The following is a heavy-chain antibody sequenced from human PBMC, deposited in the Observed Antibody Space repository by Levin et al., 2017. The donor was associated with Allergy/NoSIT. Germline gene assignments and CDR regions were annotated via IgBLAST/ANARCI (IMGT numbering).Heavy chain of an antibody. CDR1: GFDFSGFW. D-gene: IGHD1-1*01. J-gene: IGHJ4*02. CDR3: ARGTTRHDY. CDR2: IKPDGSGE. Sequence: SCAASGFDFSGFWMTWVRQPPGKGLEWVANIKPDGSGENYVDSVKGRFTISRDNAKNSLFLQMNSLRVDDTAVYYCARGTTRHDYWGQGTLVTVSS. V-gene: IGHV3-7*04.